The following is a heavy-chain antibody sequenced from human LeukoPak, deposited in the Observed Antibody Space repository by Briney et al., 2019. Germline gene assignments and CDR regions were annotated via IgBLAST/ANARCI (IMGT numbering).Heavy chain of an antibody. V-gene: IGHV4-59*11. D-gene: IGHD1-20*01. CDR1: GGSISSHY. CDR2: IYYSGST. Sequence: SETLSLTCTVSGGSISSHYWSWIRPPPGKGPEWIGYIYYSGSTNYNPSLKSRVTISVDTSKNQFSLKVRSMTTADTAVYYCAGAVSGTPFDYWGQGTLVTVSS. J-gene: IGHJ4*02. CDR3: AGAVSGTPFDY.